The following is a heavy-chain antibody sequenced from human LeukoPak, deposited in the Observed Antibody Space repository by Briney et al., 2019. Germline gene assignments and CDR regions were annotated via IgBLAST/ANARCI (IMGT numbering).Heavy chain of an antibody. D-gene: IGHD3-22*01. J-gene: IGHJ4*02. CDR2: INSDESST. V-gene: IGHV3-74*01. CDR3: AGGQWGYLVDY. CDR1: GFTFSSFW. Sequence: GGSLRLSCVASGFTFSSFWMHWVRQVPGKGLVWFSRINSDESSTSYADSVKGRFTISRDNAKNTLYLQMNSLRAEDTAVYFCAGGQWGYLVDYWGQGTLVTVSS.